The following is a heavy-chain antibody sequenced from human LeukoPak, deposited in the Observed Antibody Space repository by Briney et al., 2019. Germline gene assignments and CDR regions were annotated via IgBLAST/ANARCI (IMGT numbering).Heavy chain of an antibody. CDR2: ISYDGSNK. CDR1: GFTFSNFA. V-gene: IGHV3-30*04. J-gene: IGHJ3*02. D-gene: IGHD2-21*01. CDR3: ASLPLRDSNDAFDI. Sequence: GGSLRLSCAASGFTFSNFAMHWVRQAPGKGLEWVSVISYDGSNKYYADSVKGRFTISRDNSKNTLYLQMNSLRAEDTAVYYCASLPLRDSNDAFDIWGQGTMVTVSS.